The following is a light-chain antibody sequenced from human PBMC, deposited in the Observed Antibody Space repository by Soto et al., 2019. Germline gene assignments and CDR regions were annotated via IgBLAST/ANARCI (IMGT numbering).Light chain of an antibody. CDR3: QKYNSAPLT. CDR2: AAS. CDR1: QGIGVY. V-gene: IGKV1-27*01. J-gene: IGKJ4*01. Sequence: EIPKTPSPSPPSASFREKSTHTFRASQGIGVYLAWFQQKPGKVPRLLIYAASALQSGVPSRFSGGGSGTDFTLTINSLQPEDVATYYCQKYNSAPLTFGGGTKVDIK.